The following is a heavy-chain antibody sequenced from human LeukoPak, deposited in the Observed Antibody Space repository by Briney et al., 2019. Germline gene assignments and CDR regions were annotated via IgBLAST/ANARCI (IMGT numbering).Heavy chain of an antibody. CDR1: GGTFSSYA. V-gene: IGHV1-69*13. CDR3: ARDILDVVVTAIPFAFDI. D-gene: IGHD2-21*02. CDR2: IIPIFGTA. J-gene: IGHJ3*02. Sequence: ASVKVSCKASGGTFSSYAISWVRQAPGQGLEWMGGIIPIFGTANYAQKFQGRVTITADESTSTAYMELSSLRSEDTAVYYCARDILDVVVTAIPFAFDIWGQGTMVTVSS.